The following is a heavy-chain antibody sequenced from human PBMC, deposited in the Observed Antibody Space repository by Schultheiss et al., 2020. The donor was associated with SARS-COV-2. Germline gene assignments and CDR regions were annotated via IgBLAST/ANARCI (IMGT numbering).Heavy chain of an antibody. D-gene: IGHD6-13*01. CDR1: GGSISSYY. Sequence: SETLSLTCTVSGGSISSYYWSWIRQPAGKGLEWIGRIYTSGSTNYNPSLKSRVTMPVDTSKNQFSLKLSSVTAADTAVYYCARGSSSSWYENFDYWGQGTLVTVSS. CDR2: IYTSGST. CDR3: ARGSSSSWYENFDY. V-gene: IGHV4-4*07. J-gene: IGHJ4*02.